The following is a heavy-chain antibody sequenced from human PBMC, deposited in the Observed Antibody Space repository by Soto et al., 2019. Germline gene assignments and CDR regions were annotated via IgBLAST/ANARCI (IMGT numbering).Heavy chain of an antibody. V-gene: IGHV1-69*02. D-gene: IGHD2-15*01. Sequence: QVQLVQSGAEVKKPGSSVKVSCKASGGTFSSYTISWVRQAPGQGLEWMGRIIPILGIANYAQKFQGRVTITADKSTSTAYMELSSLRSEDTAVYYCARGLVVVAVPLPDAFDIWGQGTMVTVSS. CDR1: GGTFSSYT. J-gene: IGHJ3*02. CDR3: ARGLVVVAVPLPDAFDI. CDR2: IIPILGIA.